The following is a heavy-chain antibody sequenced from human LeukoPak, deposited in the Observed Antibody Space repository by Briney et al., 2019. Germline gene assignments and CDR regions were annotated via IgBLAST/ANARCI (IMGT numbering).Heavy chain of an antibody. J-gene: IGHJ3*02. CDR2: ISAYNGNT. CDR1: GYTFTSYG. CDR3: ARRGYVSGTYYPTDDAFDI. V-gene: IGHV1-18*01. Sequence: GASVKVSCKASGYTFTSYGISWVRQAPGQGLEWMGWISAYNGNTNYAQELQGRVTMATDTPTSTAYMELRSLRSDDTAVYYCARRGYVSGTYYPTDDAFDIWGQGTMVTVSS. D-gene: IGHD3-10*01.